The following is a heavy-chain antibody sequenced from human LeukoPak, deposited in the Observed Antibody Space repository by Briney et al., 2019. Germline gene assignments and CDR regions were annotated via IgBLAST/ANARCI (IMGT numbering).Heavy chain of an antibody. CDR1: GGTFSSYD. D-gene: IGHD2-15*01. CDR3: ARDPPRIVVVVAATNYYGMDV. Sequence: AASVKVSCKASGGTFSSYDISWVRQAPGQGLEWMGWISAYNGNTNYAQKLQGRVTMTTDTSTSTAYMELRSLRSDDTAVYYCARDPPRIVVVVAATNYYGMDVWGQGTTVTVSS. J-gene: IGHJ6*02. CDR2: ISAYNGNT. V-gene: IGHV1-18*01.